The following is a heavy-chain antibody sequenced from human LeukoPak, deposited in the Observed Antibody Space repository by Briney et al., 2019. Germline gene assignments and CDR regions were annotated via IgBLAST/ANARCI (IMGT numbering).Heavy chain of an antibody. J-gene: IGHJ4*02. D-gene: IGHD4-11*01. CDR1: GFTYGTYW. Sequence: GGSLRLSCAACGFTYGTYWMSWVRQAPGKGLEGVANIKEDGSEKYYADSVKGRFTISRDNAKKSLYLQMNSLRADDTAVYYCAGERDMTTVWEIFEYWGQGALVTVSS. CDR3: AGERDMTTVWEIFEY. CDR2: IKEDGSEK. V-gene: IGHV3-7*01.